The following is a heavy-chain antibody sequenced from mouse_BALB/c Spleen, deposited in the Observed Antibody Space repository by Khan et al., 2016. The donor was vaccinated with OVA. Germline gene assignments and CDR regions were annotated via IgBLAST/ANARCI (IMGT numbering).Heavy chain of an antibody. CDR1: GYSFTSGYY. J-gene: IGHJ2*01. D-gene: IGHD1-1*01. CDR3: ARDYYGSIYYFDY. CDR2: ISYDGSN. Sequence: VQLKESGPGLVKPSQSLSLTCSVTGYSFTSGYYWNWIRQFPGNKLEWMGYISYDGSNNYNPSLKNRISITRDTSKNQFFLKLNSVTTEDTATYYCARDYYGSIYYFDYWCQGTTLTVST. V-gene: IGHV3-6*02.